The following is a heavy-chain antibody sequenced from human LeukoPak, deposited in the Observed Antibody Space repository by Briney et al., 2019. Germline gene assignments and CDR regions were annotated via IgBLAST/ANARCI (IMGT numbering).Heavy chain of an antibody. V-gene: IGHV1-8*01. Sequence: ASVKVSCKASGYTFTSYDINWVRQATGQGLEWMGWMNPNSGNTGYAQKFQGRVTMTRNTSISTAYMELSSLRSEDTAVYYCARDMTGRSWYAMAGWGQGTLVTASS. CDR2: MNPNSGNT. J-gene: IGHJ4*02. CDR1: GYTFTSYD. D-gene: IGHD6-13*01. CDR3: ARDMTGRSWYAMAG.